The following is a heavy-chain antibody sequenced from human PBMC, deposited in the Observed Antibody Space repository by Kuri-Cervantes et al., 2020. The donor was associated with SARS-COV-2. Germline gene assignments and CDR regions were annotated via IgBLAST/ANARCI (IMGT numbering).Heavy chain of an antibody. CDR1: GYTFTGYY. CDR2: INPSGGST. CDR3: ARPMVRGAPLYDAFDI. Sequence: ASVKVSCKASGYTFTGYYMHWVRQAPGQGLEWMGIINPSGGSTSYAQKFQGRVTMTRDTPTSTVYMELSSLRSEDTAVYYCARPMVRGAPLYDAFDIWGQGTMVTVSS. D-gene: IGHD3-10*01. V-gene: IGHV1-46*01. J-gene: IGHJ3*02.